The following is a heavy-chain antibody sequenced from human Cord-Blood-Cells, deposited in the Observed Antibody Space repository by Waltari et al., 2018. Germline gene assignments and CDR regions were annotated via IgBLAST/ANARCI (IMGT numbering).Heavy chain of an antibody. Sequence: QVQLVQSGAEVKKPGASVKVSCKASGYTFTSYGISWVRQAPGQGLEWMGWIIAYNGNTNYSQKRQGRVTMTTDTSTSTAYMELRSLRSDDTAVYYCARQDGYNYYYDYGMDVCGQGTTVTVSS. CDR1: GYTFTSYG. D-gene: IGHD5-12*01. J-gene: IGHJ6*02. CDR3: ARQDGYNYYYDYGMDV. V-gene: IGHV1-18*01. CDR2: IIAYNGNT.